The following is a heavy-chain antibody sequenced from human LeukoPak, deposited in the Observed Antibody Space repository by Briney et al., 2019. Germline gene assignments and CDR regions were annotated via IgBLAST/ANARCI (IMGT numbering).Heavy chain of an antibody. CDR1: GFTLSSYA. V-gene: IGHV3-21*01. CDR2: ISSSSSYI. J-gene: IGHJ4*02. CDR3: ARDRSRKVVTAMPFDY. Sequence: GGSLRLSCAASGFTLSSYAMSWVRQAPGKGLEWVSSISSSSSYIYYADSVKGRFTISRDNAKNSLYLQMNSLRAEDTAVYYCARDRSRKVVTAMPFDYWGQGTLVTVSS. D-gene: IGHD2-21*02.